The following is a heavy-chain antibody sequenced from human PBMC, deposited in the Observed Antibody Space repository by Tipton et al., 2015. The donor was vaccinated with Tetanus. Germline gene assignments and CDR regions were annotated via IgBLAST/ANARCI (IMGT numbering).Heavy chain of an antibody. CDR1: GYNFISYW. Sequence: VQLVQSGAEVKKPGESLRISCKGSGYNFISYWIAWVRHMPGKGLEWMGVIYPADSDIRSSPSFQGQVTMSVDKSTSTAYLQWGSLTASDTGIYYCARRRSAVLSGGYHWYLDIWGRGTTVTVSS. J-gene: IGHJ2*01. CDR3: ARRRSAVLSGGYHWYLDI. D-gene: IGHD3-3*01. CDR2: IYPADSDI. V-gene: IGHV5-51*01.